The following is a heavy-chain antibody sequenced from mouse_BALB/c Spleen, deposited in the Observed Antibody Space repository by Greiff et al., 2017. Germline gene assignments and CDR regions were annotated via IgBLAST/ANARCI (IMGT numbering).Heavy chain of an antibody. V-gene: IGHV3-2*02. CDR2: ISYSGST. Sequence: DVQLQESGPGLVKPSQSLSLTCTVTGYSITSDYAWNWIRQFPGNKLEWMGYISYSGSTSYNPSLKSRISITRDTSKNQFFLQLNSVTTEDTATYYCARGRTLMDYWGQGTSVTVSS. CDR3: ARGRTLMDY. J-gene: IGHJ4*01. CDR1: GYSITSDYA.